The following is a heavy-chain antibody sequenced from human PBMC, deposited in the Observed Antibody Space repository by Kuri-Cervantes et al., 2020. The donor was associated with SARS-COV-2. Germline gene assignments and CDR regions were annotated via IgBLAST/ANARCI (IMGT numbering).Heavy chain of an antibody. D-gene: IGHD6-6*01. CDR2: TNHSGST. V-gene: IGHV4-34*01. J-gene: IGHJ5*02. CDR1: GGSFSGYY. Sequence: SQTLSLTCAVYGGSFSGYYWSWIRQPPGKGLEWIGETNHSGSTNYNPSLKSRVTISVDTSKNQFSLKLSSVTAADTAVYYCARGSGIAARPSTYNWFDPWGQGTLVTVSS. CDR3: ARGSGIAARPSTYNWFDP.